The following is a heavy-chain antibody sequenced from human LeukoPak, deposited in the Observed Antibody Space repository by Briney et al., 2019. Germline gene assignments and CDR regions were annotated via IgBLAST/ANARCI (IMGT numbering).Heavy chain of an antibody. Sequence: SETLSLTCTVSGYSISSGYYWGWIRQPPGKGLEWIGSIYHSGSTYYNPSLKSRVTISVDTSKNQVSLNLSSVTAADTAVYYCARGIGATRRSYYSYYMDVWGKGTTVTISS. V-gene: IGHV4-38-2*02. CDR1: GYSISSGYY. D-gene: IGHD3-10*01. CDR2: IYHSGST. J-gene: IGHJ6*03. CDR3: ARGIGATRRSYYSYYMDV.